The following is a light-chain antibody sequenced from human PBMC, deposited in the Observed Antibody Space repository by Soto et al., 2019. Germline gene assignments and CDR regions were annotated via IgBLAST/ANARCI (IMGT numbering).Light chain of an antibody. V-gene: IGKV3-20*01. CDR2: GAS. CDR3: QQYGSSPKT. J-gene: IGKJ1*01. Sequence: EIVLTQSPGTLSLSPGERATLSCRASQSVSSSYLAWYQQKPGQAPRLLIYGASSRATGIPDRFSGSGSGTDFTLNISRLEPEEFAEYYCQQYGSSPKTFGQGTKVEIK. CDR1: QSVSSSY.